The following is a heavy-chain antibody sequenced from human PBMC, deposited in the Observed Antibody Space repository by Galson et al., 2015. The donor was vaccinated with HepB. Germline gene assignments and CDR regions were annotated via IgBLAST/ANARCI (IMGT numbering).Heavy chain of an antibody. D-gene: IGHD3-22*01. V-gene: IGHV3-48*01. CDR1: GFTFSSYS. J-gene: IGHJ3*01. CDR3: ARDEGVWWYYDSSGYSLPF. CDR2: ISSSSTI. Sequence: SLRLSCAASGFTFSSYSMNWVRQAPGKGLEWVSYISSSSTIYYADSVKGRFTISRDNAKNSLYLQMNSLRAEDTAVYYCARDEGVWWYYDSSGYSLPFWGQGTMVTVSS.